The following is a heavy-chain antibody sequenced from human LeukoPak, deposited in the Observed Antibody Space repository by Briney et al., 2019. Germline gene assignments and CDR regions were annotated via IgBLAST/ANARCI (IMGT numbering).Heavy chain of an antibody. J-gene: IGHJ4*02. D-gene: IGHD3-22*01. CDR3: ARVTTGGYYNC. CDR2: IYTTGST. Sequence: SQTLSLTCTVSGGSISSGTYYWAWIRQPAGKGLEWIGRIYTTGSTNYNPSLKSRVTMSTDTSKNQFSLKLSSVTAADTAVYYCARVTTGGYYNCWGQGTLVTVSS. CDR1: GGSISSGTYY. V-gene: IGHV4-61*02.